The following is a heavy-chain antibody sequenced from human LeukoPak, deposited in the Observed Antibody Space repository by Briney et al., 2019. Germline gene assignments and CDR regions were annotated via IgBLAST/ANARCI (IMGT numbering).Heavy chain of an antibody. J-gene: IGHJ6*03. CDR2: IYHSGST. Sequence: PSETLSLTCAVYGGSFSGYYWGWIRQPPGKGLEWIGSIYHSGSTYYNPSLKSRVTISVDTSKNQFSLKLSSVTAADTAVYYCARLANDDFWSGYARYYYYYYMDVWGKGTTVTVSS. CDR1: GGSFSGYY. D-gene: IGHD3-3*01. V-gene: IGHV4-38-2*01. CDR3: ARLANDDFWSGYARYYYYYYMDV.